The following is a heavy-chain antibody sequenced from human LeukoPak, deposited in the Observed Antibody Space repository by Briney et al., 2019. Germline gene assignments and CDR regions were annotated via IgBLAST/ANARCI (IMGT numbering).Heavy chain of an antibody. CDR3: AKEEWLLAVYFDY. V-gene: IGHV3-23*01. CDR1: GFTFSNYA. Sequence: QLGGSLRLSCAASGFTFSNYAMSWVRQAPGKGLEWVSTISGSGGSTYYADSVKGQFTISRDNSKNTLYLQMNSLRAEDTAVYYCAKEEWLLAVYFDYWGQGTLVTVSS. CDR2: ISGSGGST. J-gene: IGHJ4*02. D-gene: IGHD3-3*01.